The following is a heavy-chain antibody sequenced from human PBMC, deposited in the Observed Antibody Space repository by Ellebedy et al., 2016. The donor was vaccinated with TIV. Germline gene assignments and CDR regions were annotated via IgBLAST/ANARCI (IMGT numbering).Heavy chain of an antibody. Sequence: MPSETLSLTCTVSGGSISSYYWSWIRQPPGKGLEWIGYIYYSGSTNYNPSLKSRVTISVDTSKNQFSLKLSSVTAADTAVYYCASAGVATIFRLWGQGTLVTVSS. CDR2: IYYSGST. D-gene: IGHD5-12*01. J-gene: IGHJ4*02. CDR3: ASAGVATIFRL. V-gene: IGHV4-59*01. CDR1: GGSISSYY.